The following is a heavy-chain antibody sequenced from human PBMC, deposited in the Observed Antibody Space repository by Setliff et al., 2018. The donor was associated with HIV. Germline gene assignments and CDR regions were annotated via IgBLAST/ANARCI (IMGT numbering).Heavy chain of an antibody. V-gene: IGHV3-48*03. CDR3: AYYSSGSFYLGYYYYHGMDV. CDR2: ISSSGGTI. J-gene: IGHJ6*02. CDR1: GFTFSSYE. D-gene: IGHD3-10*01. Sequence: PGGSLRLSCAASGFTFSSYEMNWVRQAPGKGLEWVSYISSSGGTIYYAGSVKGRFTISRDNAKKSLYLQMISLRAEDTAVYYCAYYSSGSFYLGYYYYHGMDVWGQGTTVTVSS.